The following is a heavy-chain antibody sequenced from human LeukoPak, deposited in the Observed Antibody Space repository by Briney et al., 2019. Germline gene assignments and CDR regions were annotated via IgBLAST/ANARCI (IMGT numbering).Heavy chain of an antibody. J-gene: IGHJ5*02. V-gene: IGHV4-39*07. CDR1: GGSISDSTYY. CDR2: IFHSGST. D-gene: IGHD5-18*01. CDR3: ARGRGYSYVFDP. Sequence: SETLSLTCTVSGGSISDSTYYWGWIRQSPGKGLDWIGSIFHSGSTYYNPSLKSRVSISVDSSDKQFSLNLKFVTAADTAVYFCARGRGYSYVFDPWGQGTLVTASS.